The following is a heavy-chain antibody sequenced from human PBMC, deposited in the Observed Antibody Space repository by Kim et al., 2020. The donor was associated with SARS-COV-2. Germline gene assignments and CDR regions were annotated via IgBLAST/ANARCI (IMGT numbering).Heavy chain of an antibody. CDR1: GFTFSSYS. CDR2: ISSSSSTI. D-gene: IGHD3-9*01. V-gene: IGHV3-48*04. J-gene: IGHJ3*02. Sequence: GGSLRLSCAASGFTFSSYSMNWVRQAPGKGLEWVSYISSSSSTIYYADSVKGRFTISRDNAKNSLYLQMNSLPAEDTAVYYCVQTQKHVLRYFGWLYTFDIWGQGTMVTVSS. CDR3: VQTQKHVLRYFGWLYTFDI.